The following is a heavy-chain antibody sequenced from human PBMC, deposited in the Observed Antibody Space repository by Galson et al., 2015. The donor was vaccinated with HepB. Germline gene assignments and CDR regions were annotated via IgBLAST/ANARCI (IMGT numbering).Heavy chain of an antibody. CDR3: ARILDYGDYGNHYFDY. J-gene: IGHJ4*02. CDR2: IDWDDDK. Sequence: PALVKPTQTLTLTCTFSGFSLSTSGMCVSWIRQPPGKALEWLALIDWDDDKYYSTSLKTRLTISKDTSKNQVVLTMTNMDPVDTATYYCARILDYGDYGNHYFDYWGQGTLVTVSS. V-gene: IGHV2-70*01. D-gene: IGHD4-17*01. CDR1: GFSLSTSGMC.